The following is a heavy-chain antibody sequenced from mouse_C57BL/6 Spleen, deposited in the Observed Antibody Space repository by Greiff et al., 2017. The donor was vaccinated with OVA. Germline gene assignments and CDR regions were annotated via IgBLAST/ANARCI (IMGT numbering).Heavy chain of an antibody. D-gene: IGHD2-3*01. CDR3: ARWAYDPYYFDY. CDR1: GYTFTDYN. V-gene: IGHV1-18*01. J-gene: IGHJ2*01. Sequence: VQLKESGPELVKPGASVKIPCKASGYTFTDYNMDWVKQSHGKSLEWIGDINPNNGGTIYNQKFKGKATLTVDKSSSTAYMELRSLTSEDTAVYYCARWAYDPYYFDYWGQGTTLTVSS. CDR2: INPNNGGT.